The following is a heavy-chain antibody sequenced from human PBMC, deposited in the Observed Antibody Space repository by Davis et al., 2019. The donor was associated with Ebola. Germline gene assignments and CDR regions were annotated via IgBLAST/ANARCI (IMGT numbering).Heavy chain of an antibody. J-gene: IGHJ5*02. CDR3: ARDPIGDGNNYEIWFDP. CDR2: ISSSGSTI. V-gene: IGHV3-11*01. Sequence: GESLKISCAASGFTFSDYYMSWIRQAPGKGLEWVSYISSSGSTIYYADSVKGRFTISRDNAKNSLYLQMNSLRAEDTAVYYCARDPIGDGNNYEIWFDPWGQGTLVTVSS. D-gene: IGHD5-24*01. CDR1: GFTFSDYY.